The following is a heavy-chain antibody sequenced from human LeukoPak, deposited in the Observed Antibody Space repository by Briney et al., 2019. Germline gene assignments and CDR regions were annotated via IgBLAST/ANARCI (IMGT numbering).Heavy chain of an antibody. CDR2: VYSSGST. D-gene: IGHD2-21*02. V-gene: IGHV4-59*10. CDR1: VGSFSGYY. Sequence: PSETLSLTCAVYVGSFSGYYWSWIRQPAGKGLEWIGRVYSSGSTNYNPSLKSRVTMSVDTSKNQFSLKLSSVTAADTAVYYCARHYCGGGCYSRWYFDLWGRGTLVTVSS. J-gene: IGHJ2*01. CDR3: ARHYCGGGCYSRWYFDL.